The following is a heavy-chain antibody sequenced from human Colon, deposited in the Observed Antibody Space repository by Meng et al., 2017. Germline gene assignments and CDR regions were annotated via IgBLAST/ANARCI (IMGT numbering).Heavy chain of an antibody. J-gene: IGHJ4*02. Sequence: GGSLRLSCAASGFNFSTYNMHWVRQAPGKGLEWLSLISTSSNFRDYADSVKGRFTISRDNAKNSLYLQMSSLRADDTAVYYCARAPGFLTGGSHYWGQGNLVTVSS. CDR1: GFNFSTYN. CDR2: ISTSSNFR. CDR3: ARAPGFLTGGSHY. D-gene: IGHD3-9*01. V-gene: IGHV3-21*01.